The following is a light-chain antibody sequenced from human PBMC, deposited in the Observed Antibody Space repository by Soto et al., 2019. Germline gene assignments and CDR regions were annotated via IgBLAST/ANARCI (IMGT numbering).Light chain of an antibody. CDR1: SSDVVGYDF. CDR2: EVS. CDR3: SSYGSSGTSV. V-gene: IGLV2-14*01. Sequence: SALTQPASVAGSPGQSITISCAGTSSDVVGYDFVSWYQHHPGRAPKLLIYEVSGRPSGVSYRFSGSKSGNTASLIISGLQAEDEAYYYCSSYGSSGTSVFGTGTKLTVL. J-gene: IGLJ1*01.